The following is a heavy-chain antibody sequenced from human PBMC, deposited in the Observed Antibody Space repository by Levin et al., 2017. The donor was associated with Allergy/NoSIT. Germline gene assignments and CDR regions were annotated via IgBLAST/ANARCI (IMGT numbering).Heavy chain of an antibody. D-gene: IGHD4-17*01. CDR3: ARAGATVTTPGSWYYHGMDV. J-gene: IGHJ6*02. Sequence: LSLTCAASGFPFSDSNMNWVRQSPGKGLEWVSSIHSSSSYIYYADSVRGRFTISRDNAKNSVYLQMNSLRAEDTAVYYCARAGATVTTPGSWYYHGMDVWGQGTTVTVSS. CDR1: GFPFSDSN. V-gene: IGHV3-21*01. CDR2: IHSSSSYI.